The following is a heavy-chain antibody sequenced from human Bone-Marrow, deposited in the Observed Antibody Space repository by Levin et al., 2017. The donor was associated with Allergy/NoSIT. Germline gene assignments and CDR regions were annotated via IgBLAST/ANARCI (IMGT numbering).Heavy chain of an antibody. D-gene: IGHD3-3*01. CDR2: IYYSGST. J-gene: IGHJ5*02. V-gene: IGHV4-31*03. Sequence: SETLSLTCTVSGGSISSGGYYWSWIRQHPGKGLEWIGYIYYSGSTYYNPSLKSRVTISVDTSKNQFSLKLSSVTAADTAVYYCARESTIFGVVTTGHWDDNWFDPWGQGTLVTVSS. CDR1: GGSISSGGYY. CDR3: ARESTIFGVVTTGHWDDNWFDP.